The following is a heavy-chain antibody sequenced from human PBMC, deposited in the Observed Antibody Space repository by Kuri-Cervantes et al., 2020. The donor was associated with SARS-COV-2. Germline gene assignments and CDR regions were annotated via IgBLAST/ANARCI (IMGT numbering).Heavy chain of an antibody. J-gene: IGHJ1*01. CDR1: GFTFSTYG. V-gene: IGHV3-30*02. Sequence: LSLTCAASGFTFSTYGMHWVRQPPGKGLEWVAFIQYDGGNEYHADSVKGRSTISRDNSKNTLYLQMDSLRAEDTAVYYCAKDSITIFGVVIAQEYFQHWGQGTLVTVSS. D-gene: IGHD3-3*01. CDR3: AKDSITIFGVVIAQEYFQH. CDR2: IQYDGGNE.